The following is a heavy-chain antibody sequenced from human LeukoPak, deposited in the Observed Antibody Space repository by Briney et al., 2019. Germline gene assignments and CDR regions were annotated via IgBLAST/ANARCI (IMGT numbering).Heavy chain of an antibody. V-gene: IGHV2-70*11. CDR2: IDWDDAK. CDR3: ERMRRYSSSWYPTDY. Sequence: SGPTLVNPTQTLTLTCTFSGFSLSTSGMYVSWIRQPPGKALEWLARIDWDDAKYYSPSLKTRLTISKDTSKNQVVLTMTNMDPVDTATYYCERMRRYSSSWYPTDYWGQGTLVTVSS. J-gene: IGHJ4*02. CDR1: GFSLSTSGMY. D-gene: IGHD6-13*01.